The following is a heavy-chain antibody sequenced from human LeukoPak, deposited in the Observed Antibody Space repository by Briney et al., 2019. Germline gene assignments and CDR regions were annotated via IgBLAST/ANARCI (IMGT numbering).Heavy chain of an antibody. V-gene: IGHV4-59*01. Sequence: SETLSLTCTVSGGSISSYYWSWIRQPPGKGLVWIGYIYYSGSTNYNPSLKSRVTISVDTSKNQFSLKLSSVTAADTAVYYCARATYYDFWSGYYTPGGYYFDYWGQGTLVTVSS. CDR2: IYYSGST. CDR3: ARATYYDFWSGYYTPGGYYFDY. J-gene: IGHJ4*02. CDR1: GGSISSYY. D-gene: IGHD3-3*01.